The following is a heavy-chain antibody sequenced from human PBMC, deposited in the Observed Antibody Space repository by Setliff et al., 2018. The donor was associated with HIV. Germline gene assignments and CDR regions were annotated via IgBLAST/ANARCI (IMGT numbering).Heavy chain of an antibody. CDR1: GFTFSNYA. CDR3: AKQRYYDGNDGFDV. CDR2: ISGSGYP. Sequence: GGSLRLSCAASGFTFSNYAMGWVRLAPGKGLEWVSSISGSGYPYYADSVKGRFTISRDNSKNTLFLQMDSLGAEDTALYYCAKQRYYDGNDGFDVWGQGTMVTVSS. D-gene: IGHD3-3*01. J-gene: IGHJ3*01. V-gene: IGHV3-23*01.